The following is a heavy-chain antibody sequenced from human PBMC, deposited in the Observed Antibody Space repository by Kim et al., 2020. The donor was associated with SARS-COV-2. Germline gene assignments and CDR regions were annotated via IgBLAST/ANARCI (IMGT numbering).Heavy chain of an antibody. D-gene: IGHD6-13*01. V-gene: IGHV3-30*02. J-gene: IGHJ4*02. CDR3: AKDGGSSLSYYFDY. Sequence: AYSVKSRFTISSDNSKNTLYLQMNGLGTEDTAVYYCAKDGGSSLSYYFDYWGQGTLVTVSS.